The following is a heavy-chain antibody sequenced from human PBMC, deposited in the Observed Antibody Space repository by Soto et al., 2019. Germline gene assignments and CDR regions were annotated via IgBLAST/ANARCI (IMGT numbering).Heavy chain of an antibody. CDR2: RSGSSRTT. CDR1: GLTFSNYA. V-gene: IGHV3-23*01. CDR3: AKNQERELPRVIDF. Sequence: GGSLRLSCATSGLTFSNYAMSWVRQAPGGGLEWVSSRSGSSRTTYYADSGRGRFTITRDKSTTTLYLHLSSLRAEDTALYYCAKNQERELPRVIDFWGQGTLVTVSS. J-gene: IGHJ4*02. D-gene: IGHD1-7*01.